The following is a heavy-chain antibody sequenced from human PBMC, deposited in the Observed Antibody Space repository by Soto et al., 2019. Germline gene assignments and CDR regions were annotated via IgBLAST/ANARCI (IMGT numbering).Heavy chain of an antibody. J-gene: IGHJ4*02. CDR1: GGSISSGGYY. V-gene: IGHV4-31*03. CDR2: IYYSGST. Sequence: PSETLSLTCTVSGGSISSGGYYWSWIRQHPGKGLEWIGYIYYSGSTYYNPSLKSRVTISVDTSKNQFSLKLSSVTAADTAVYYCARDGGSSFRFDYWGQGTLVTVS. CDR3: ARDGGSSFRFDY. D-gene: IGHD6-13*01.